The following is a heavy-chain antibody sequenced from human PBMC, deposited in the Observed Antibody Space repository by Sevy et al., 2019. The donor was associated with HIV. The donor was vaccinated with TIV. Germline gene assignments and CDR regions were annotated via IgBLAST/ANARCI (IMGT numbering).Heavy chain of an antibody. CDR2: IKQDGSEK. V-gene: IGHV3-7*01. J-gene: IGHJ6*03. Sequence: GGSLRLSCAASGFTFSSYGMSWVRQAPGKGLEWVANIKQDGSEKDYVDSVKGRFTISRDNAKNSLYLQMNSLRAEDTAVYYCARDRIAAAGTTDGYYYYMDVWGKGTTVTVSS. D-gene: IGHD6-13*01. CDR1: GFTFSSYG. CDR3: ARDRIAAAGTTDGYYYYMDV.